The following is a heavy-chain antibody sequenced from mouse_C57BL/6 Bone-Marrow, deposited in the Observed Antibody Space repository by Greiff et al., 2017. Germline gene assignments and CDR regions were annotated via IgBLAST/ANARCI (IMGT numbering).Heavy chain of an antibody. J-gene: IGHJ4*01. Sequence: QVQLQQPGAELVKPGASVKLSCKASGYTFTSYRMHWVKQRPGQGLEWIGMIHPNSGSTNYNEKFKSKATLTVDKSSSTAYMQLSSLTSEDSAVYYCARCYYYGSSRYYAMDYWGQGTSVTVSS. CDR1: GYTFTSYR. V-gene: IGHV1-64*01. CDR3: ARCYYYGSSRYYAMDY. CDR2: IHPNSGST. D-gene: IGHD1-1*01.